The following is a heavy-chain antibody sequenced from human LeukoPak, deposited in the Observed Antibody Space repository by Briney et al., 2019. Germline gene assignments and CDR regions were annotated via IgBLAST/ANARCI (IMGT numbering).Heavy chain of an antibody. CDR1: GGSISSGAYY. J-gene: IGHJ4*02. D-gene: IGHD5-18*01. Sequence: SQTLSLTCTVSGGSISSGAYYWSWIRQHPGKGLEWIGYIYYSGSTYYNPSLKSRVTISVDTSKNQFSLKLSSVTAADTAVYYCAREDTAMVYFDYWGQGTLATVSS. CDR3: AREDTAMVYFDY. V-gene: IGHV4-31*03. CDR2: IYYSGST.